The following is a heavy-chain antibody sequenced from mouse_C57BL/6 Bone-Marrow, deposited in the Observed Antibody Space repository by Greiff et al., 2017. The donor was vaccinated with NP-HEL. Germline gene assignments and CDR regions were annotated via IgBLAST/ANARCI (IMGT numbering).Heavy chain of an antibody. CDR1: GYTFTSYW. CDR2: IDPNSGGT. D-gene: IGHD1-1*01. V-gene: IGHV1-72*01. CDR3: ARYYYGSSPFDY. Sequence: VKLVESGAELVKPGASVKLSCKASGYTFTSYWMHWVKQRPGRGLEWIGRIDPNSGGTKYNEKFKSKATLTVDKPSSTAYMQLSSLTSEDSAVYYCARYYYGSSPFDYWGQGTTLTVSS. J-gene: IGHJ2*01.